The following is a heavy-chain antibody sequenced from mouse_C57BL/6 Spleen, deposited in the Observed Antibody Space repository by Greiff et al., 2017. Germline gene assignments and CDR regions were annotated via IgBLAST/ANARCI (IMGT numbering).Heavy chain of an antibody. V-gene: IGHV5-17*01. Sequence: EVKVVESGGGLVKPGGSLKLSCAASGFTFSDYGMHWVRQAPEKGLEWVAYISSGSSTIYYADTVKGRFTISRDNAKNTLFLQMTSLRSEDTARYYWARTDYGSSPYYLDYWGQGTTLPVSS. D-gene: IGHD1-1*01. J-gene: IGHJ2*01. CDR3: ARTDYGSSPYYLDY. CDR2: ISSGSSTI. CDR1: GFTFSDYG.